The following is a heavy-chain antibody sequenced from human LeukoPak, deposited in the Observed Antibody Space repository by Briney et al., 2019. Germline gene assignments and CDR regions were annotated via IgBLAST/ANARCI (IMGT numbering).Heavy chain of an antibody. D-gene: IGHD6-13*01. CDR2: IYYSGST. V-gene: IGHV4-31*03. Sequence: SQTLSLTCTVSGGSISSGGYYWSWIRQHPGEGLEWIGYIYYSGSTYYNPSLKSRVTISVDTSKNQFSLKLSSVTAADTAVYYCASRIAAAGMDDAFAIWGQGTMVTVSS. CDR3: ASRIAAAGMDDAFAI. J-gene: IGHJ3*02. CDR1: GGSISSGGYY.